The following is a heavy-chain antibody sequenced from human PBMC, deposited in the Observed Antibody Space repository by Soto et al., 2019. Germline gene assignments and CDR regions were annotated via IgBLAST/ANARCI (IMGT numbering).Heavy chain of an antibody. V-gene: IGHV4-59*01. J-gene: IGHJ4*02. CDR1: GGSFSDYY. CDR2: IYYSGST. Sequence: SETLSLTCSVSGGSFSDYYWTWIWQPPGKGLEWIGYIYYSGSTNYNPSLKSRVTISLDTSKNQFSLKLTSVTAADTAVYYCAAIRVATPSHFDSWGQGTLVTVSS. CDR3: AAIRVATPSHFDS. D-gene: IGHD5-12*01.